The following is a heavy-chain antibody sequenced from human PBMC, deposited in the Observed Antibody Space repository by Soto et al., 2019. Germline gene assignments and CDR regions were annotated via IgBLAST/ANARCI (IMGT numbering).Heavy chain of an antibody. Sequence: SVKVSCKASGGTFSSYAISWVRQAPGQGLEWMGGIIPIFGTANYAQKFQGRVTITADESTSTAYMELNSLRDEDTAVYYCATESVDTAMEHRIGMDVWGQGTTVTVSS. J-gene: IGHJ6*02. CDR3: ATESVDTAMEHRIGMDV. D-gene: IGHD5-18*01. CDR1: GGTFSSYA. V-gene: IGHV1-69*13. CDR2: IIPIFGTA.